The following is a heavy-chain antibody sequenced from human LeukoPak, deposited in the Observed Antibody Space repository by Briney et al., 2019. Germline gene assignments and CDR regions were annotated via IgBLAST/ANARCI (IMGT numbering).Heavy chain of an antibody. D-gene: IGHD3-22*01. CDR2: VYPGDSDT. CDR1: GYSFTSYW. CDR3: ARQNPYYYDSSGYYYVSWFDP. J-gene: IGHJ5*02. Sequence: GESLKSSCKGSGYSFTSYWIGWVRQMPGKGLEWMGIVYPGDSDTRYSPSFQGQVTISADKSISTAYLQWSSLKASDTAMYYCARQNPYYYDSSGYYYVSWFDPWGQGTLVTVSS. V-gene: IGHV5-51*01.